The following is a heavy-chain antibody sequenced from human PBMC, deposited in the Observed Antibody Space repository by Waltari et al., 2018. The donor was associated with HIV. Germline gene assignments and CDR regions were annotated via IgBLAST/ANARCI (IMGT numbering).Heavy chain of an antibody. Sequence: QLQLQESGPGLVKPSETLSLTCTVSGGSISSSSYYWGWIRQPPGKGLEWIGSIYYSGRTYYNPPLKSRVTISVDTSKNQFSLKLSSVTAADTAVYYCARSSGPTLYSSRDRGPWYFDLWGRGT. CDR3: ARSSGPTLYSSRDRGPWYFDL. CDR2: IYYSGRT. CDR1: GGSISSSSYY. V-gene: IGHV4-39*07. J-gene: IGHJ2*01. D-gene: IGHD6-13*01.